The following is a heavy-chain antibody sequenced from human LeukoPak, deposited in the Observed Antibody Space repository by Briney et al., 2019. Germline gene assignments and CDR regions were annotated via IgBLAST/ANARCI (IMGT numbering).Heavy chain of an antibody. J-gene: IGHJ4*02. V-gene: IGHV3-23*01. CDR2: ISARGGSI. CDR3: AKDARHGDDDPFAY. CDR1: GFNFGIYA. Sequence: GGSLTLSCSTSGFNFGIYAMTWVRQAPVKGLEWVSTISARGGSIFYADAVKGRVTISRDKSRVFLHMNSLRADDTAVYYCAKDARHGDDDPFAYWGQGSLVTASS. D-gene: IGHD3-10*01.